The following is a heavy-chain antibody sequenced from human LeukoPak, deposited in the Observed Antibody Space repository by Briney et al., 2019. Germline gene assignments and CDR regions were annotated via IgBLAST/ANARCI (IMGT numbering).Heavy chain of an antibody. CDR1: GGSIINYY. D-gene: IGHD2-15*01. V-gene: IGHV4-59*01. CDR3: ARGDCSAGSCYLFDY. CDR2: IYYSGTT. J-gene: IGHJ4*02. Sequence: SETLSLTCTVSGGSIINYYWNWIRQSPGRGLEWIGDIYYSGTTTYNPSLKSRVTISVDTSTNQFSLKLRSVTAADTAIYYCARGDCSAGSCYLFDYWGLGTLVTVSS.